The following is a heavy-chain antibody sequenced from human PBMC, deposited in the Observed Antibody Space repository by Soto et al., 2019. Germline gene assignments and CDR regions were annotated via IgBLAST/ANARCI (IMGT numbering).Heavy chain of an antibody. CDR1: GYTFTGYY. V-gene: IGHV1-2*02. Sequence: ASVQVSCKGSGYTFTGYYMHWVRQAPGQGLEWMGWINPNSGGTNYAQKFQGRVTMTRDTSISTAYMELSRLRSDDTAVYYCARDYDILTGPNWFDPWGQGTLVTVSS. J-gene: IGHJ5*02. CDR2: INPNSGGT. D-gene: IGHD3-9*01. CDR3: ARDYDILTGPNWFDP.